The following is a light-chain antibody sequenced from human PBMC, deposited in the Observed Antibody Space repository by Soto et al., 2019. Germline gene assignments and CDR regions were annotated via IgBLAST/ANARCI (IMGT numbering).Light chain of an antibody. V-gene: IGKV1-13*02. Sequence: IQLTQSPSTLSASVGDRVTITCRASQGIGTALAWYHQRTGNSPDLLVYDASTLQSGVPSRFSGSGSETDFSLTISGRQPEDFGHYYCQQFKTKPLTFGGGTRVEIK. CDR1: QGIGTA. CDR2: DAS. CDR3: QQFKTKPLT. J-gene: IGKJ4*02.